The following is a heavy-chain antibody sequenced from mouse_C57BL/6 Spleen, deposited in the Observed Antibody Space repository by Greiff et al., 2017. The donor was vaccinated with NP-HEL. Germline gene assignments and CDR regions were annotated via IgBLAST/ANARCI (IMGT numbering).Heavy chain of an antibody. V-gene: IGHV5-4*01. Sequence: EVMLVESGGGLVKPGGSLKLSCAASGFTFSSYAMSWVRQTPEKRLEWVATISDGGSYTYYPDNVKGRFTISRDNAKNNLYLQMSHLKSEDTAMYYCARDYGREGIYWWGQGNSVTVSS. D-gene: IGHD1-1*01. CDR3: ARDYGREGIYW. J-gene: IGHJ4*01. CDR1: GFTFSSYA. CDR2: ISDGGSYT.